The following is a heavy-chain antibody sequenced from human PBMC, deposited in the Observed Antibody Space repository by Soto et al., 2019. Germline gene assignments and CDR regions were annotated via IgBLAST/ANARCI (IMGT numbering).Heavy chain of an antibody. J-gene: IGHJ4*02. CDR2: ITPTLNIA. D-gene: IGHD1-26*01. CDR3: ARGYYSGSNPSSFDY. Sequence: QLQLVQSGAEVREPGSSVKVSCKASGGTFSSYTVIWVRQAPGQGLEWTGGITPTLNIAKYAEKFQGRVTITADESTSTVNMHLSSLRSEDTAVYFCARGYYSGSNPSSFDYWGQGTLVAGSS. CDR1: GGTFSSYT. V-gene: IGHV1-69*01.